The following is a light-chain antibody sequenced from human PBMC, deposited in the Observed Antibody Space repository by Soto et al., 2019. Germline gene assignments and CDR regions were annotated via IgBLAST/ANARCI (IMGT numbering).Light chain of an antibody. CDR1: QGIGIY. Sequence: DIQMTQSPSSLSASFGDRVTMTCRASQGIGIYLAWFQQRPGNTPKLLIYAASTLQSGVPSRFSGSGSGTDFTFTISSLQPEDVATYYCQKYNSAPLTFGGGTKVDIK. J-gene: IGKJ4*01. CDR2: AAS. V-gene: IGKV1-27*01. CDR3: QKYNSAPLT.